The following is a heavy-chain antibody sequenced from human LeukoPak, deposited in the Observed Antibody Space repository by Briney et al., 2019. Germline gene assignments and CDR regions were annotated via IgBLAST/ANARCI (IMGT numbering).Heavy chain of an antibody. V-gene: IGHV4-39*07. J-gene: IGHJ4*02. Sequence: SETLSLTCTVSGGSISSSSYYWGWIRQPPGKGLEWIGSIYYSGSTYYNPSPKSRVTISVDTSKHQFSLKLSSVTAADTAVYYCARGTIVATTGWGQGTLVTVSS. CDR2: IYYSGST. CDR1: GGSISSSSYY. D-gene: IGHD5-12*01. CDR3: ARGTIVATTG.